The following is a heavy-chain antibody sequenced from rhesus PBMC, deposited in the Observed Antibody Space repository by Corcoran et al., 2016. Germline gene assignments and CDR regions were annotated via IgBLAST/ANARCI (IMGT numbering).Heavy chain of an antibody. CDR3: AGGLPPYYFDY. Sequence: QVQLQQWGEGLVKPSETLSLTCAVYGGSVSGYWWGWIRQPPGKGLEWIGRIRSGGSTNSNPSLKSRVTISIDTSKNQFSLKLSSVTAADTAVYYCAGGLPPYYFDYWGQGVLVTVSS. CDR1: GGSVSGYW. D-gene: IGHD4-11*01. V-gene: IGHV4-160*01. J-gene: IGHJ4*01. CDR2: IRSGGST.